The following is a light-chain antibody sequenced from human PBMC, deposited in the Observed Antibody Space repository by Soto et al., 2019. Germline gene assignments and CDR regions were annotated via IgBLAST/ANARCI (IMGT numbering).Light chain of an antibody. CDR3: GSYAGGNNPYD. CDR2: EAS. V-gene: IGLV2-8*01. J-gene: IGLJ1*01. CDR1: SSDIGTYIY. Sequence: QSVLTQPPSASASPGQSVTISCTGISSDIGTYIYVSWYQHHPGKAPKLIIYEASKRPSGVPDRFSGSKSGDTASLTVSGLQAEDEADYYCGSYAGGNNPYDFGPGTKLPVL.